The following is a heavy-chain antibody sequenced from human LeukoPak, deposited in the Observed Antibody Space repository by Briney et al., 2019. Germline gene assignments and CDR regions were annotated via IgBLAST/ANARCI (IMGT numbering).Heavy chain of an antibody. D-gene: IGHD5-12*01. J-gene: IGHJ4*02. CDR1: GYTFTGYY. CDR2: VKSSSGET. Sequence: ASVKVSSKASGYTFTGYYMHWVRQAPGQGLEWMGWVKSSSGETNYAQKFQGRVTMTRDTSITTAYMELSSLRPDDTAVYYCARHSGYFFWGQGTLVTVSS. V-gene: IGHV1-2*02. CDR3: ARHSGYFF.